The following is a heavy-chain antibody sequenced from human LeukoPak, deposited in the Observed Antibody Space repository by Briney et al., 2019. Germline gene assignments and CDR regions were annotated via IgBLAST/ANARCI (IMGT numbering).Heavy chain of an antibody. J-gene: IGHJ2*01. CDR3: ASGYCRTTSGYSSIFDL. CDR2: IKQDGGEK. Sequence: PGGSLRLSCAASGFTFSTYWMNWVRQAPGKGLEWVATIKQDGGEKYYVDSVKGRFTISRDNAKNSLYLQMNSLRAEDTAVYYCASGYCRTTSGYSSIFDLWGRGTLVTVSS. V-gene: IGHV3-7*01. D-gene: IGHD2-2*01. CDR1: GFTFSTYW.